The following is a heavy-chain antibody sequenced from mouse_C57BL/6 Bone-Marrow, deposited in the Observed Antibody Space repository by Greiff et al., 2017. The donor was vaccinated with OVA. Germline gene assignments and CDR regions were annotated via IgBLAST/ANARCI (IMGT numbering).Heavy chain of an antibody. CDR2: ISYDGSN. CDR1: GYSITSGYY. Sequence: EVKLQESGPGLVKPSQSLSLTCSVTGYSITSGYYWNWIRQFPGNKLEWMGYISYDGSNNYNPSLKNRISITRDTSKNQFFLKLNSVTTEDTATYYCARDGYYAWFAYGGQETRVTVSA. CDR3: ARDGYYAWFAY. D-gene: IGHD2-3*01. V-gene: IGHV3-6*01. J-gene: IGHJ3*01.